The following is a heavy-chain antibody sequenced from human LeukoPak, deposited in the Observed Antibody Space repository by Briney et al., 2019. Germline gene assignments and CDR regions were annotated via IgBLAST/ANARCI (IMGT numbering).Heavy chain of an antibody. V-gene: IGHV1-69*13. D-gene: IGHD5-24*01. J-gene: IGHJ5*02. CDR3: ARDNSVRDEAWWFNP. CDR2: IIPIFGTA. Sequence: GASVKVSCKAPGGTFSSYAISWVRQAPGQGLEWMGGIIPIFGTANYAQKFQGRVTITADESTSTAYMELSSLRSEDTAVYYCARDNSVRDEAWWFNPWGQGTLVTVSS. CDR1: GGTFSSYA.